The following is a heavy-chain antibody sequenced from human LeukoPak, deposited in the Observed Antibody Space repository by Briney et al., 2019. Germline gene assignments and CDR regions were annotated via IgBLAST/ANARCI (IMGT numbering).Heavy chain of an antibody. CDR1: GYTFTSYG. D-gene: IGHD3-22*01. V-gene: IGHV1-18*01. CDR2: ISAYNGNT. CDR3: ARDLYTMIVDYSPWGPAVWFDP. Sequence: GASVKVSCKASGYTFTSYGISWVRQAPGQGLEWMGWISAYNGNTNYAQKLQGRVTMTTDTSTSTAYMELRSLRSDDTAVYYCARDLYTMIVDYSPWGPAVWFDPWGQGTLVTVSS. J-gene: IGHJ5*02.